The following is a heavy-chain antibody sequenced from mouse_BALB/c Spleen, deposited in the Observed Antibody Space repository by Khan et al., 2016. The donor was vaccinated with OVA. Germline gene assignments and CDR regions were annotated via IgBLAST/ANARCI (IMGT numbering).Heavy chain of an antibody. V-gene: IGHV1-4*01. Sequence: QVQLKESGAELVKPGASVKMSCKASGYTLTSYTMHWVKQRPGQGLEWIGYINPSSGYTKYNQKFKDKATLTADKSSSTAYMQLSSLTSEDSAVYYCARKSTRASYWGQGTTLTVSS. CDR1: GYTLTSYT. CDR3: ARKSTRASY. J-gene: IGHJ2*01. CDR2: INPSSGYT. D-gene: IGHD3-1*01.